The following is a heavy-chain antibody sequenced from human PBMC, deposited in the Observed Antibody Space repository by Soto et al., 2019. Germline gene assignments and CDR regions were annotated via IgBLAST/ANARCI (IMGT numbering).Heavy chain of an antibody. Sequence: PSETLSLTCTVSGGSISSSSYYWGWIRQPPGKGLEWIGSIYYSGSTYYNPSLKSRVTISVDTSKNRFSLKLSSVTAADTAVYYCARHGVPRYYFDYWGQGTLVTVSS. D-gene: IGHD3-10*01. CDR2: IYYSGST. V-gene: IGHV4-39*01. CDR3: ARHGVPRYYFDY. J-gene: IGHJ4*02. CDR1: GGSISSSSYY.